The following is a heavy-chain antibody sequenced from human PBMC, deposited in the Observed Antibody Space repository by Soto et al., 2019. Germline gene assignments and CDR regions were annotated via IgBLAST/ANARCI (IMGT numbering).Heavy chain of an antibody. CDR1: GYTCTRYW. D-gene: IGHD5-12*01. CDR2: IYTCYSET. CDR3: ARSHGYGRVIGAFEI. V-gene: IGHV5-51*01. J-gene: IGHJ3*02. Sequence: PGESLKISCQGSGYTCTRYWIGWVRQMPGKGLEWMGIIYTCYSETSYCPSFHGQGTISADKSSSTAYSPWNSLRPSDTAIYYCARSHGYGRVIGAFEIWGPGTMVTVSS.